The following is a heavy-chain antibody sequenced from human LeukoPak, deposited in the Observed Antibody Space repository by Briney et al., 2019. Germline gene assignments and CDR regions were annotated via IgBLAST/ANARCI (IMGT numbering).Heavy chain of an antibody. CDR1: GGSFSGYY. Sequence: PSETLSLTCAVYGGSFSGYYWSWIRQPPGKGLEWIGEINHSGSTNYNPSLKSRVTISVDTSNNQFSLKRSSVTAADTAVYYCARSTVSPHNPHTNIVVVPAAITDYMDVWGKGTTVTVSS. D-gene: IGHD2-2*01. CDR2: INHSGST. J-gene: IGHJ6*03. CDR3: ARSTVSPHNPHTNIVVVPAAITDYMDV. V-gene: IGHV4-34*01.